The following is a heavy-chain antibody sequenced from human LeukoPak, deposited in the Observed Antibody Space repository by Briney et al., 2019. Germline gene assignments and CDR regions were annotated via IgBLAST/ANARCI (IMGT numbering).Heavy chain of an antibody. D-gene: IGHD3-9*01. CDR3: AKELEARYFDWLFDY. Sequence: PGRSLRLSCAASGFTFDDYAMHWVRQAPGKGLEWVSGISWNSGSIGYADSVKGRFTISRDNAKNSLYLQMNSLRAEDTALYYCAKELEARYFDWLFDYWGQGTLVTVSS. CDR2: ISWNSGSI. V-gene: IGHV3-9*01. J-gene: IGHJ4*02. CDR1: GFTFDDYA.